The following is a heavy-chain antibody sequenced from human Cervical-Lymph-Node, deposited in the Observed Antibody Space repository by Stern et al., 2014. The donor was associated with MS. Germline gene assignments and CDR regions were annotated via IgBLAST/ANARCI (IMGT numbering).Heavy chain of an antibody. V-gene: IGHV3-9*01. CDR3: AKDINLRGTYYFDY. J-gene: IGHJ4*02. CDR1: GFTFDDYA. Sequence: EVQLEESGGGLVQPGRSLRISCAASGFTFDDYAMHWVRHAPGKGLEWVSGISWNRGNIGYADSVKGRFTISRDNAKNSLYLQMNSLRAEDTALYYCAKDINLRGTYYFDYWGQGTLVTVSS. CDR2: ISWNRGNI. D-gene: IGHD2-15*01.